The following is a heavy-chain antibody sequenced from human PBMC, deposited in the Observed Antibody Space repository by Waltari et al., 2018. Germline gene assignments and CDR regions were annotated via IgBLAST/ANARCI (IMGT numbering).Heavy chain of an antibody. Sequence: EVQLVQSGAEVKKPGATVKISCKVSGYTFTDYYMHWVQQAPGKGLEWMGLVDPEDGETIYAEKFQGRVTITADTSTDTAYMELSSLRSEDTAVYYCATQRIYCSGGSCYSGGNWFDPWGQGTLVTVSS. CDR2: VDPEDGET. CDR3: ATQRIYCSGGSCYSGGNWFDP. V-gene: IGHV1-69-2*01. D-gene: IGHD2-15*01. J-gene: IGHJ5*02. CDR1: GYTFTDYY.